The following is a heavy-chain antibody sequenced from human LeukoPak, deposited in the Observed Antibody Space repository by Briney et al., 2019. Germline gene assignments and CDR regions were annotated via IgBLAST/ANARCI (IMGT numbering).Heavy chain of an antibody. J-gene: IGHJ4*02. Sequence: SSETLSLTGTVSGGSISSGGYYWSWIRQHPGKGLEWIGYIYYSGSTYYNPSLKSRVTISVDTSKNQFSLKLSSVTAADTAVYYCAREAVAGMVYFDYWGQGTLVTASS. V-gene: IGHV4-31*03. CDR1: GGSISSGGYY. CDR2: IYYSGST. D-gene: IGHD6-19*01. CDR3: AREAVAGMVYFDY.